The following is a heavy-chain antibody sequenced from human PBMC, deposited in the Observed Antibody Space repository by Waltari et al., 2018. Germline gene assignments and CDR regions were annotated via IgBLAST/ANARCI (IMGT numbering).Heavy chain of an antibody. CDR3: AHRQSNYYDSSGYIDDFDY. CDR2: IYWNDDK. V-gene: IGHV2-5*01. Sequence: QITLKESGPTLVKPTQTLTVTCTFSGFSLRTSGVGVGWHLQHLGKALEWLALIYWNDDKRYSPSLKSRLTITKDTSKKQVVLTMTNMDPVDTATYYCAHRQSNYYDSSGYIDDFDYWGQGTLVTVSS. J-gene: IGHJ4*02. CDR1: GFSLRTSGVG. D-gene: IGHD3-22*01.